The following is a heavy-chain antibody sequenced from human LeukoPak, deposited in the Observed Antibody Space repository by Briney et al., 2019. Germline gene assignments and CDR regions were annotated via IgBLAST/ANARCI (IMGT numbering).Heavy chain of an antibody. Sequence: SQTLSLTCTVSGGSISSGGYYWSWIRQHPGKGLEWIGYIYYSGSTYYNPSLRSRVTMSVDTSKNQFSLKLSSVTAADTAVYYCAREGAHDAFDIWGQGTMVTVSS. D-gene: IGHD1-26*01. CDR1: GGSISSGGYY. J-gene: IGHJ3*02. CDR3: AREGAHDAFDI. CDR2: IYYSGST. V-gene: IGHV4-31*03.